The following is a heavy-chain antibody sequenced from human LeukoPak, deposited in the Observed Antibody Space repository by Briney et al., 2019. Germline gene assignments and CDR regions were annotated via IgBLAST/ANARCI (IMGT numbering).Heavy chain of an antibody. CDR2: INHSGST. CDR3: ASRNDILTGYVFDF. V-gene: IGHV4-34*01. CDR1: GGPFSGYY. D-gene: IGHD3-9*01. J-gene: IGHJ4*02. Sequence: SETLSLTCAVYGGPFSGYYWSWIRQPPGKGLEWIGEINHSGSTSYNPSLKSRVTISVDTSKNQFSLKLTSVTAADTAVYYYASRNDILTGYVFDFWGQGTLVTVSS.